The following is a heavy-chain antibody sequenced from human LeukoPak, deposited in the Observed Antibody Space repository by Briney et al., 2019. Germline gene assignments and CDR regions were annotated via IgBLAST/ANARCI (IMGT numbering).Heavy chain of an antibody. CDR3: PTDASNDY. J-gene: IGHJ4*02. CDR1: GFTFINAW. CDR2: IKSKTDGGTI. Sequence: PGGSLRLSCAASGFTFINAWMSWVRQAPGKGLEWFGRIKSKTDGGTIDYAAPLKGTFPISKADSKSTLYLQMNSLKTEDTAIYYCPTDASNDYWGQGTLVTVSS. D-gene: IGHD4-11*01. V-gene: IGHV3-15*01.